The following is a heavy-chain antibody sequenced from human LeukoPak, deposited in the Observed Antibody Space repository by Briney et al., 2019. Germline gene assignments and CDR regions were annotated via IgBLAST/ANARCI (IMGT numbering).Heavy chain of an antibody. D-gene: IGHD1-26*01. CDR1: GGSISSYY. CDR3: ARGVTSPLDAFDI. J-gene: IGHJ3*02. CDR2: LYNSGST. V-gene: IGHV4-59*01. Sequence: SETLSLTCTVSGGSISSYYWNWMRQPPGKGLEWIGYLYNSGSTNYNPSLKSRLTISVDMSKNHLSLKLSSVTAADTAVYYCARGVTSPLDAFDIWGQGTTVTVSS.